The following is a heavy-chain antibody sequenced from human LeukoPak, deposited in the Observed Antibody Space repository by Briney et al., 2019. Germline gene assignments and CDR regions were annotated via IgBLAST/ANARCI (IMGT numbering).Heavy chain of an antibody. CDR3: ATATRPYDWRELWSLAGFDS. CDR1: GYTLTELS. Sequence: ASVKVSCKVSGYTLTELSMHWVRQAPGKGLEWMGGFDPADGETIYAQKFQGRVTMTEDTSTDTAYMELSSLRSEDTAVYYCATATRPYDWRELWSLAGFDSWGQGTLVTVSS. CDR2: FDPADGET. D-gene: IGHD5-18*01. J-gene: IGHJ5*01. V-gene: IGHV1-24*01.